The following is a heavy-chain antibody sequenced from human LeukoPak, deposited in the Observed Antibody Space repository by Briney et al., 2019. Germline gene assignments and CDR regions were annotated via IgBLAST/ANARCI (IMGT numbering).Heavy chain of an antibody. CDR1: GFTFEDYA. CDR3: ARDAWRRAFNYGMDV. D-gene: IGHD5-12*01. Sequence: PGGSLRLSCAPSGFTFEDYAMQWVRHAPGEGLERGAGISWSSGNIGYADSVKGRFTISRDNAENSLHLQMNSLRTDDTALYFCARDAWRRAFNYGMDVWGQGTTVAVSS. J-gene: IGHJ6*02. V-gene: IGHV3-9*01. CDR2: ISWSSGNI.